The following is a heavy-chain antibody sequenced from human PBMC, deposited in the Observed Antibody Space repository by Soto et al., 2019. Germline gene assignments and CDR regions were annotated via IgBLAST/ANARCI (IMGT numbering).Heavy chain of an antibody. CDR1: GFTFTDYH. D-gene: IGHD2-15*01. J-gene: IGHJ4*02. CDR2: ISETGSHT. Sequence: GGSLRLSCEASGFTFTDYHMSWIRQAPGKGLEWVALISETGSHTAYAESVKGRFTISRDNARPSVFLQMNSLRSDDTAVYFCARSLRATSTLTFWGQGTPVTVSS. V-gene: IGHV3-11*06. CDR3: ARSLRATSTLTF.